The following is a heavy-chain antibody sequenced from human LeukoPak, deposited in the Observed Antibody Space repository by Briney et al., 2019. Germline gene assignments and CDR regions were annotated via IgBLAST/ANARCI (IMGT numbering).Heavy chain of an antibody. V-gene: IGHV3-73*01. J-gene: IGHJ4*02. Sequence: PGGSLRLSCAGSGFTFSASAMHWVRQVSEKGLEWVGRIRTKTNNYATTYGASVRGRFTVSRDDSKNTAYLQMNNLKTEDTAIYFCSSYDNAGNYYLNYWGQGTLVTVSS. CDR3: SSYDNAGNYYLNY. CDR2: IRTKTNNYAT. D-gene: IGHD3-22*01. CDR1: GFTFSASA.